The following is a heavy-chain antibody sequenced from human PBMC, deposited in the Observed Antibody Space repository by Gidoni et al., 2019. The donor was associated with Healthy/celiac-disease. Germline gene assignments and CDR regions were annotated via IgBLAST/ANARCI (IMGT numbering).Heavy chain of an antibody. CDR2: IYYSGST. Sequence: QVQLQESGPGLVKPSETLSLTCTVSGCSISSYYWSWIRQPPGKGLEWIGYIYYSGSTNYNPSLKSRVTISVDTSKNQFSLKLSSVTAADTAVYYCAVPYSSSSGLGYWGQGTLVTVSS. D-gene: IGHD6-6*01. V-gene: IGHV4-59*08. CDR1: GCSISSYY. CDR3: AVPYSSSSGLGY. J-gene: IGHJ4*02.